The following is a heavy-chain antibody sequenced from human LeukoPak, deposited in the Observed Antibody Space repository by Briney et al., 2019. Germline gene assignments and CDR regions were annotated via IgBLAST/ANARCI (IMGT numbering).Heavy chain of an antibody. D-gene: IGHD4-11*01. V-gene: IGHV4-38-2*01. Sequence: PSETLSLTCAVSGYSISSGYYWGWIRQPPGKGLEWIGSIYHSGSTNYNPSLKSRVTISVDTSKNQFSLKLSSVTAADTAVYYCARGYSNYPLYMDVWGKGTTVTVSS. CDR2: IYHSGST. CDR1: GYSISSGYY. CDR3: ARGYSNYPLYMDV. J-gene: IGHJ6*03.